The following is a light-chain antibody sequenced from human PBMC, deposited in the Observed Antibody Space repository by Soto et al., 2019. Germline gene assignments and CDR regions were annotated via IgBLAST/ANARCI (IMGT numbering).Light chain of an antibody. CDR2: GAS. CDR3: QQYSISST. CDR1: QGISSF. V-gene: IGKV1-8*01. J-gene: IGKJ1*01. Sequence: AIRMTQSPSSLSASTGDRLTLTFRASQGISSFLAWYQQIPGKAPKLLMYGASSLQNGVSSRFSGSGSGTDFTLTINRLEPEDFAVYYCQQYSISSTFGQGTKVDI.